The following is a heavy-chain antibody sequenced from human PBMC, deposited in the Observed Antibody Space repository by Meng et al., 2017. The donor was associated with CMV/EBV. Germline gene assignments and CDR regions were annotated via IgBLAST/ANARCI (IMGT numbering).Heavy chain of an antibody. D-gene: IGHD5-12*01. J-gene: IGHJ6*02. V-gene: IGHV3-13*01. Sequence: LSLTCAASGFTFSSYDMHWVRQATGKGLEWVSAIGTAGDTYYPGSVKGRFTISRENAKNSLYLQMNSLRAEDTAVYYCARVWGKWLPKEYGMDVWGQGTTVTVSS. CDR2: IGTAGDT. CDR1: GFTFSSYD. CDR3: ARVWGKWLPKEYGMDV.